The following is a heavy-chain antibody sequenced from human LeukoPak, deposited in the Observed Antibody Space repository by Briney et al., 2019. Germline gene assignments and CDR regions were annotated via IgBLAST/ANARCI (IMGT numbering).Heavy chain of an antibody. CDR2: IIPILGIA. CDR3: ARDRLRDVAAEYYFDY. D-gene: IGHD6-13*01. V-gene: IGHV1-69*04. Sequence: SVKVSCKASGGTFSSYAISWVRQAPGQGLEWMGRIIPILGIANYAQKFQGGVTITADKSTSTAYMELSSLRSEDTAVYYCARDRLRDVAAEYYFDYWGQGTLVTVSS. CDR1: GGTFSSYA. J-gene: IGHJ4*02.